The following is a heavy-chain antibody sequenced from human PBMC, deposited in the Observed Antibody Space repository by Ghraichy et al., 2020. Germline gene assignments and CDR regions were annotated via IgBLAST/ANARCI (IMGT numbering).Heavy chain of an antibody. Sequence: ASVKVSCKVSGYTLTELSMHWVRQAPGKGLEWMGGFDPEDGETIYAQKFQGRVTMTEDTSTDTAYMELSSLRSEDTAVYYCATAGGYSSGWAPDYWGQGTLVTVSS. V-gene: IGHV1-24*01. CDR2: FDPEDGET. CDR3: ATAGGYSSGWAPDY. D-gene: IGHD6-19*01. J-gene: IGHJ4*02. CDR1: GYTLTELS.